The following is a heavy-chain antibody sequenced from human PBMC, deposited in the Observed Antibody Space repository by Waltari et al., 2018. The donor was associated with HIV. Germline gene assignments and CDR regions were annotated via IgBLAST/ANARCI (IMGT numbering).Heavy chain of an antibody. CDR3: AREVSGSPYFFNY. Sequence: EVQLVQSGGGLVQPGGSRRLACVTSGCPFGSFSMSWVRQAPGKGLEWLANISKDSNKKNYVDSLKGRFIISRDNAGNSLFLDMTDLRGEDTGLYYCAREVSGSPYFFNYWGQGAMLIVSP. V-gene: IGHV3-7*03. D-gene: IGHD2-21*01. CDR2: ISKDSNKK. J-gene: IGHJ4*02. CDR1: GCPFGSFS.